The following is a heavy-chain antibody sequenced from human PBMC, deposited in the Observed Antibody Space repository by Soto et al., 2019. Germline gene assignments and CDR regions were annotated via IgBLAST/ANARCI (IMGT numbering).Heavy chain of an antibody. J-gene: IGHJ6*02. CDR1: GYTFTIYG. Sequence: QVQLVRSGGEVKKPGASVKVSCKASGYTFTIYGINWVRQAPGQGLEWMGWISPDNGNTNYAQKLQGRVTMTTDTSTSTAYMELRSLRSDDTAVYYCARVLGHSGYAGMDVWGQATTATVSS. CDR2: ISPDNGNT. CDR3: ARVLGHSGYAGMDV. D-gene: IGHD5-12*01. V-gene: IGHV1-18*01.